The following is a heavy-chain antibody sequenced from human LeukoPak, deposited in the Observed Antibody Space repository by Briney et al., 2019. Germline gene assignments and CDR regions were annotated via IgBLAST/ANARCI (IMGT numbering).Heavy chain of an antibody. Sequence: SETLSLTCTVSGGSISSYYWSWIRQPPGKGLEWIGYIYYSGSTNYNPSLKSRVTISVDTSKNQFSLKLSSVTAADTAVYYCARHFPDYRDYVVDAFDIWGQGTMVTVSS. V-gene: IGHV4-59*08. CDR2: IYYSGST. CDR3: ARHFPDYRDYVVDAFDI. D-gene: IGHD4-17*01. CDR1: GGSISSYY. J-gene: IGHJ3*02.